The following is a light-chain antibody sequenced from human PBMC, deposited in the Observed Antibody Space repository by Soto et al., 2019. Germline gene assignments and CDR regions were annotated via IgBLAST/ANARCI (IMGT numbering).Light chain of an antibody. J-gene: IGKJ3*01. CDR3: QQYDTYPFT. CDR1: QSFSSN. CDR2: GAS. Sequence: EIVMTQSPATLSVSPGERATLSCRASQSFSSNLAWYQQKPGQAPRLLIYGASTRATGIPARFSGSGSGTEFTLTISSLQPEDFATYFCQQYDTYPFTFGPGTKVDIK. V-gene: IGKV3-15*01.